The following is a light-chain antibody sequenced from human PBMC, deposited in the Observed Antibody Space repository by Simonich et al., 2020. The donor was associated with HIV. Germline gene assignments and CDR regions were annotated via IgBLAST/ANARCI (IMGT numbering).Light chain of an antibody. CDR3: GSYAGSYTWV. J-gene: IGLJ3*02. CDR2: DVS. Sequence: QSALTQPASVSGSPGQSITISCTGTSSDVGDSNYVSWYQQHPGKAPKLMIYDVSKRPSGVPDRVSGSKSGNTASLTISGLQAEDEADYYCGSYAGSYTWVFGGGTKLTVL. CDR1: SSDVGDSNY. V-gene: IGLV2-11*01.